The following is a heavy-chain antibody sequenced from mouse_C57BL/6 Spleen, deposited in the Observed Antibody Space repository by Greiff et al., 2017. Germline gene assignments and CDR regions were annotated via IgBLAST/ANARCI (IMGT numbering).Heavy chain of an antibody. CDR3: ARPYDGFSSSGLAY. V-gene: IGHV1-59*01. Sequence: VQLQQPGAELVRPGTSVKLSCKASGYTFTSYWMHWVKQRPGQGLEWIGGIDPSDSHTNYNQKFKGKATLTVDASSTTAYMQLSSLAADDPAVYYCARPYDGFSSSGLAYWGQGTLVTVSA. D-gene: IGHD2-3*01. CDR2: IDPSDSHT. J-gene: IGHJ3*01. CDR1: GYTFTSYW.